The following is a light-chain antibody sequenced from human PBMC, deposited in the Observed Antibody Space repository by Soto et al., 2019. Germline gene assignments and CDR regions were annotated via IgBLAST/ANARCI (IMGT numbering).Light chain of an antibody. CDR2: GAS. J-gene: IGKJ1*01. Sequence: IVLTQSPGTLSLSPGERATLSCRASQSVSSSYLAWYQQKPGRAPRLLIDGASSRATGSPDRFSGSGSGTDFTLTISRLEPEDLAVYYCQQYGSLVTFGQGTKVEIK. CDR3: QQYGSLVT. CDR1: QSVSSSY. V-gene: IGKV3-20*01.